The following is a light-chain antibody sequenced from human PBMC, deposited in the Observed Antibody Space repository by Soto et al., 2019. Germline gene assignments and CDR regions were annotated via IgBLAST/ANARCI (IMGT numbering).Light chain of an antibody. Sequence: DIALTQSPGTLSLSPGERATLSCRASQSVSSNHLAWYQQKPGQAPRLLIYGGSTRATGIPVRFSGSGSETEFTLTITRLEPEDFAMYYCQQYSSSRTFGQGTKVEIK. J-gene: IGKJ1*01. CDR3: QQYSSSRT. V-gene: IGKV3-20*01. CDR2: GGS. CDR1: QSVSSNH.